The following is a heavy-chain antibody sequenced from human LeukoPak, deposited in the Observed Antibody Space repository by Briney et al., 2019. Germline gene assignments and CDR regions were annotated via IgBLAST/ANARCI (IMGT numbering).Heavy chain of an antibody. CDR2: ISAYNGNT. CDR1: GYTLTSYG. D-gene: IGHD1-26*01. V-gene: IGHV1-18*01. J-gene: IGHJ6*03. Sequence: GASVKVSCKASGYTLTSYGISWVRQAPGQGLEWMRWISAYNGNTNYAQKLQGRVTMTTDTSTSTAYMELRSLRSDDTAVYYCARIVGATTGVSGYYMDVWGKGTTVTVSS. CDR3: ARIVGATTGVSGYYMDV.